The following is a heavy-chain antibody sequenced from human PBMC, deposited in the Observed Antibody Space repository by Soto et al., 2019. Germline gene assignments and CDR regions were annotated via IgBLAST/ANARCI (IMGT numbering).Heavy chain of an antibody. Sequence: EVQLVESGGGLVKPGGYLRLSCAASGFTFSSYSMNWVRQAPGKGLEWVSSISSSSSYIYYADSVKGRFTISRDNVKSSMYLQMNSLRAEDTAVYYCAREPMGRSRGEEKLPDYWGQGTLVTVSS. V-gene: IGHV3-21*01. CDR3: AREPMGRSRGEEKLPDY. CDR2: ISSSSSYI. D-gene: IGHD3-10*01. CDR1: GFTFSSYS. J-gene: IGHJ4*02.